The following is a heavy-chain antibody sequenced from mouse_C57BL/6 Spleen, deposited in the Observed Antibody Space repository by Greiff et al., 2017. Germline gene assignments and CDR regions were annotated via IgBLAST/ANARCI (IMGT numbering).Heavy chain of an antibody. V-gene: IGHV2-3*01. D-gene: IGHD2-3*01. CDR2: IWGDGST. Sequence: VQLVESGPGLVAPSPSLSITCTVSGFSLTSYGVSWVRQHPGKGLEWLGVIWGDGSTNYHSAHISSMSISKDNAKSQVFLKLNSLQTDDTATYYCGKANDGYSGFGCWGQGTLVTVSA. CDR1: GFSLTSYG. J-gene: IGHJ3*01. CDR3: GKANDGYSGFGC.